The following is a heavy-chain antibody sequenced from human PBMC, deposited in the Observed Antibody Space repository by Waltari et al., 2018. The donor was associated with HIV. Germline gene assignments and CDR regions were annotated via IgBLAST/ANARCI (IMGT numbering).Heavy chain of an antibody. Sequence: EVQLVESGGGLVKPGGSLRLSCAASGLTFSTYSMHWVRQAPRKGLEWVSSISSSSTYIYYADSVKGRFTISRDNAKNSLYLQMNSLRAEDTAVYFCARGTYYYDSSGYYDNLPFDYWGQGTLVTVSS. CDR3: ARGTYYYDSSGYYDNLPFDY. V-gene: IGHV3-21*01. CDR2: ISSSSTYI. CDR1: GLTFSTYS. D-gene: IGHD3-22*01. J-gene: IGHJ4*02.